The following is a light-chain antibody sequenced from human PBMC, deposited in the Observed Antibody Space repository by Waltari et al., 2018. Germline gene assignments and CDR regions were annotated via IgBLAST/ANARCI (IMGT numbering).Light chain of an antibody. J-gene: IGLJ1*01. CDR3: YSFAGYTTFYV. V-gene: IGLV2-23*02. Sequence: QSALTQPASVSGSPGQSIAISCTGTSSDVGAYNYVSWYQQHPGKAPKVIIYDVSKRPSGISSRFSGSKSDNTASLTISGLQAEDEADYFCYSFAGYTTFYVFRSGTKVTVL. CDR1: SSDVGAYNY. CDR2: DVS.